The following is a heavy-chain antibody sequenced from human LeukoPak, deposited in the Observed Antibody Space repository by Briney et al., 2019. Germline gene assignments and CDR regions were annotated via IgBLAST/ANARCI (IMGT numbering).Heavy chain of an antibody. Sequence: SETLSVTCAVYGGSFSCYYWSWIRQPPGKGVEWIGEINHSGSTNYNPSLKSRVTISVDTSKNQFSLKLSSVTAADTAVYYCARKDYYGSGSYGRWGQGTLVTVSS. CDR3: ARKDYYGSGSYGR. J-gene: IGHJ4*02. D-gene: IGHD3-10*01. V-gene: IGHV4-34*01. CDR2: INHSGST. CDR1: GGSFSCYY.